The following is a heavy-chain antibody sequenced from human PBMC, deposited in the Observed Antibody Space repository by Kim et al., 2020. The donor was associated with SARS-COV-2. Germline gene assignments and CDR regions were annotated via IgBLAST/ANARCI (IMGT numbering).Heavy chain of an antibody. D-gene: IGHD1-26*01. CDR1: GFTFSNAW. V-gene: IGHV3-15*01. CDR2: IKSKTDGGTT. J-gene: IGHJ3*02. CDR3: TTGDGSYNDAFDI. Sequence: GGSLRLSCAASGFTFSNAWMSWVRQAPGKGLEWVGRIKSKTDGGTTDYAAPGKGRFTISRDDSKNTLYLQMNSLKTEDTAVYYCTTGDGSYNDAFDIWGQGTMVTVSS.